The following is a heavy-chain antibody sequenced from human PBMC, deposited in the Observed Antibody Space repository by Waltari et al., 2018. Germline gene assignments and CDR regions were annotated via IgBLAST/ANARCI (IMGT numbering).Heavy chain of an antibody. CDR2: ISSSSSTI. CDR1: GLTFSSYS. D-gene: IGHD6-19*01. CDR3: AKDGAAVARSPFDY. J-gene: IGHJ4*02. Sequence: EVQLVESGGGLVQPGGSLRLSCAASGLTFSSYSMNWVRQAPGKGLEWVSYISSSSSTIYYADSVKGRFTISRDNAKNSLYLQMNSLRAEDTALYYCAKDGAAVARSPFDYWGQGTLVTVSS. V-gene: IGHV3-48*04.